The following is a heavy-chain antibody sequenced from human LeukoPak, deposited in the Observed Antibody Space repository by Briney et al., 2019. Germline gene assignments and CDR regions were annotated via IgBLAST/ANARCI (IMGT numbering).Heavy chain of an antibody. J-gene: IGHJ4*02. D-gene: IGHD6-13*01. CDR2: IYPGDSET. Sequence: GESLQISCEGSGYSFSTYWIAWVRQMPEKGLEWMGIIYPGDSETRYSPSFQGQVTISANKFISTAYLQWSSLNASDTAMYYCARGSTPYDSSWYWPLDYWGQGTLVTVSA. V-gene: IGHV5-51*01. CDR3: ARGSTPYDSSWYWPLDY. CDR1: GYSFSTYW.